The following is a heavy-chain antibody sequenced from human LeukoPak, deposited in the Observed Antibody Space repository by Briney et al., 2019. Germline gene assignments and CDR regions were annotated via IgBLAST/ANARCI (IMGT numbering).Heavy chain of an antibody. J-gene: IGHJ6*02. D-gene: IGHD5-18*01. CDR2: ISYDGSNK. CDR3: AKDGGYSYGPYYYGMDV. CDR1: GFTFSSYS. V-gene: IGHV3-30*18. Sequence: GGSLRLSCAASGFTFSSYSMHWVRQAPGKGLEWVAVISYDGSNKYYADSVKGRFTISRDNSKNTLYLQMNSLRAEDTAVYYCAKDGGYSYGPYYYGMDVWGQGTTVTVSS.